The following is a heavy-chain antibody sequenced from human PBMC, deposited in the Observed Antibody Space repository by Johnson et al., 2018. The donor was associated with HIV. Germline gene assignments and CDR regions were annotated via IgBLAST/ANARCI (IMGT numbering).Heavy chain of an antibody. Sequence: EVQLVESGGDLVQPGGSLRLSCIGSGFTFSHNWMSWVSQAPGKGPEWVANINHDVSAIHYVDSVKGRFTISRDNAKRSLFLQMNHARVEDTALYYCARDGPSGEYYSFWSGPLGLRHALDIWGQGTMVTVSS. V-gene: IGHV3-7*01. J-gene: IGHJ3*02. CDR3: ARDGPSGEYYSFWSGPLGLRHALDI. CDR1: GFTFSHNW. CDR2: INHDVSAI. D-gene: IGHD3-3*01.